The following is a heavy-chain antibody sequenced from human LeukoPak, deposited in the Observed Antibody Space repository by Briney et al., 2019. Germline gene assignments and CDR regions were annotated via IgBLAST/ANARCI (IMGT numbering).Heavy chain of an antibody. CDR2: ISSSGSTI. Sequence: PGGSLRLSCAASGFTFSDYYMSWIRQAPGKGLEWVSYISSSGSTIYYADSVKGRFTISRDNAKNSLYLQMNSLRAEDTAVYYCARDPSAGENWFDPWGQGTLVTVSS. CDR1: GFTFSDYY. V-gene: IGHV3-11*04. CDR3: ARDPSAGENWFDP. D-gene: IGHD3-16*01. J-gene: IGHJ5*02.